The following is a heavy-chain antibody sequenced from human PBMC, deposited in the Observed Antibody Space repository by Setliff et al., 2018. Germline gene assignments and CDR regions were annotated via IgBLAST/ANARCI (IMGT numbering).Heavy chain of an antibody. Sequence: TSETLSLTCTVSGYSISSGYIWGWIRQPPGKGLEWVGNIGHTGSINYNPSLKSRLTMSIDTSKNQFSLKLNSVTAADMAVYYCAREQWPDPPGYYYMDVWAKGTTVTVSS. CDR3: AREQWPDPPGYYYMDV. D-gene: IGHD6-19*01. CDR2: IGHTGSI. V-gene: IGHV4-38-2*02. CDR1: GYSISSGYI. J-gene: IGHJ6*03.